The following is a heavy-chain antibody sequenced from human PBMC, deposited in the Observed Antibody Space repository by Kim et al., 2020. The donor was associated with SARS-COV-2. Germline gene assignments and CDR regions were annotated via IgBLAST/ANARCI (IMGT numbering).Heavy chain of an antibody. D-gene: IGHD3-3*01. J-gene: IGHJ6*04. CDR1: GFTFDDYA. V-gene: IGHV3-9*01. Sequence: GGSLRLSCAASGFTFDDYAMHWVRQAPGKGLEWVSGISWNSGSIGYADSVKGRFTISRDNAKNSLYLQMNSLRAEDTALYYCAKDMRSSWSGYIPPYYYYGMDVWAGGTTVTVSS. CDR2: ISWNSGSI. CDR3: AKDMRSSWSGYIPPYYYYGMDV.